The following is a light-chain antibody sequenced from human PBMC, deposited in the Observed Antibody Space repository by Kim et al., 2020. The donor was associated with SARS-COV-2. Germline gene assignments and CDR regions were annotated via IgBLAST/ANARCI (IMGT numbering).Light chain of an antibody. V-gene: IGLV3-1*01. Sequence: GDKFACWYQQKPGQSPVLAIYQDNKRPSGTPERFSGSNSGSTATLTISGTQAMDEADYYCQAWDSNTWVFGGGTQLTVL. CDR2: QDN. J-gene: IGLJ3*02. CDR3: QAWDSNTWV. CDR1: GDKF.